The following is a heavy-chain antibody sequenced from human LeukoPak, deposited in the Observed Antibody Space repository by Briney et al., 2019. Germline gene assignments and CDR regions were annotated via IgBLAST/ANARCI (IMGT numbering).Heavy chain of an antibody. V-gene: IGHV3-30*02. CDR3: AKDHCSSTGCYYFDY. CDR1: GFTFSDYI. J-gene: IGHJ4*02. D-gene: IGHD2-2*01. CDR2: IRYDGSNK. Sequence: PGGSLRLSCAASGFTFSDYIMHWVRQAPGKGLEWVAFIRYDGSNKYYADSVKGRFTISRDNSLYLQMNSLRAEDTAVYYCAKDHCSSTGCYYFDYWGQGTLVTVSS.